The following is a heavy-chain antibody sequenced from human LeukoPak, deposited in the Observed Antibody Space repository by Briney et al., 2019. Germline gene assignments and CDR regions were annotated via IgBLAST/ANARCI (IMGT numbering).Heavy chain of an antibody. V-gene: IGHV7-4-1*01. CDR1: GYTFSDYA. J-gene: IGHJ4*02. Sequence: ASVKVSCKASGYTFSDYAINWVRQAPGQGLEWMGWINTNTAKATYAQGFTGRFVISLDTSVSTAYLQIRSLGADDTAVYFCARGEYYHDSSGYYSDHWGQGTLVTVSS. D-gene: IGHD3-22*01. CDR3: ARGEYYHDSSGYYSDH. CDR2: INTNTAKA.